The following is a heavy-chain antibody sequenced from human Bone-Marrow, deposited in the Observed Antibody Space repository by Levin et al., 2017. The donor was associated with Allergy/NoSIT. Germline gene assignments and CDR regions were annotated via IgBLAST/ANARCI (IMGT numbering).Heavy chain of an antibody. Sequence: GGSLRLSCAASGFTLSNYAMSWVRQAPGKGLEWVSSISKGGDSTYLSDSMKGRFTISRDNSKDTLYLQMNSLRVEDTAIYYCVRGGDTTMRTPTRGLDPWGQGTLVTVSS. D-gene: IGHD5-18*01. V-gene: IGHV3-23*01. CDR3: VRGGDTTMRTPTRGLDP. CDR1: GFTLSNYA. CDR2: ISKGGDST. J-gene: IGHJ5*02.